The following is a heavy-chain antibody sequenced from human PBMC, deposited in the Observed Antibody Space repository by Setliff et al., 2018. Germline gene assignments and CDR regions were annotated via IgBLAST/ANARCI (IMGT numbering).Heavy chain of an antibody. D-gene: IGHD6-13*01. CDR1: GFTFSNYA. CDR3: AREGYSSSWYESLNDY. Sequence: GGSLRLSCVASGFTFSNYAMAWVRQAPGKGLEWVSAISGSGDSTYYVDSVKGRFTISRDNAKNSLYLQMNSLRAEDTAVYYCAREGYSSSWYESLNDYWGQGTLVTVSS. J-gene: IGHJ4*02. V-gene: IGHV3-21*01. CDR2: ISGSGDST.